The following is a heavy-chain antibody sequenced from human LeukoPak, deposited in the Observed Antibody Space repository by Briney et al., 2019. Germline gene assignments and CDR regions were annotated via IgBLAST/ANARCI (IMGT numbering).Heavy chain of an antibody. CDR3: ARNKINTVTTGWYFDL. V-gene: IGHV3-21*01. CDR1: GFTFSSYG. CDR2: VSIGGSFI. J-gene: IGHJ2*01. Sequence: GGSLRLSCAASGFTFSSYGMNWVRQAPGKGLEWVSFVSIGGSFIYYADSVKGRFTISRDDAKNSLYVQMNSLTAEDTAEYYCARNKINTVTTGWYFDLWGRGTLVSVSS. D-gene: IGHD4-17*01.